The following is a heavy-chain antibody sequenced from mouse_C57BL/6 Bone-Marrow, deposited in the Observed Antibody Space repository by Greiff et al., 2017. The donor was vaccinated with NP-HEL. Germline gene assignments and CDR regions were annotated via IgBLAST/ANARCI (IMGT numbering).Heavy chain of an antibody. Sequence: VQLQQPGAELVKPGASVKLSCKASGYTFTSYWMHWVKQRPGQGLEWIGMIHPNSGSTNYNEKFKSKATLTVDKSSSTAYMQLSSLTSEDSAVYYCARSGFYWYLDVWGTGTTVTVSS. J-gene: IGHJ1*03. CDR3: ARSGFYWYLDV. CDR1: GYTFTSYW. D-gene: IGHD2-2*01. V-gene: IGHV1-64*01. CDR2: IHPNSGST.